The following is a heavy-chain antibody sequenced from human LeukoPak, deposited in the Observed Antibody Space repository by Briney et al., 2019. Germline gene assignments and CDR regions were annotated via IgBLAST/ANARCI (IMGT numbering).Heavy chain of an antibody. CDR2: IKNKKDGGTT. CDR3: TTDVYI. CDR1: GFTFNDAW. Sequence: PGGSLRLSCAPSGFTFNDAWMTWVRQAPGKGLEWVGRIKNKKDGGTTDYAAPVKGRFTISRDDSKSTLYLEMNSLKIEDTAMYYCTTDVYIWGQGTLVTVSS. J-gene: IGHJ4*02. V-gene: IGHV3-15*01.